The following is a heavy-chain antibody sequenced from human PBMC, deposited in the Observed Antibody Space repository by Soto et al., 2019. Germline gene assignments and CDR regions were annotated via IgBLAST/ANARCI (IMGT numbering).Heavy chain of an antibody. V-gene: IGHV4-61*08. D-gene: IGHD5-18*01. CDR1: GASVSSGDYY. Sequence: SETLSLTCTGSGASVSSGDYYWSWIRQPPGKGLEWIGPIYYIGSTNYNPSLKSRATISVDTSTNQFSLKVRSLTAAATAVYYCARIPADTYFIYCFDPWRQRNPVTIS. CDR3: ARIPADTYFIYCFDP. J-gene: IGHJ5*02. CDR2: IYYIGST.